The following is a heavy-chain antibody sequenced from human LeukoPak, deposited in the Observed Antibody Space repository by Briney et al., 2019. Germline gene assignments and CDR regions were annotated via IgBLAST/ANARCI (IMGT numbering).Heavy chain of an antibody. CDR1: GYSFTSYW. D-gene: IGHD3-9*01. CDR3: ARRENDFLTGFPNWFDP. CDR2: IYPGDSDT. J-gene: IGHJ5*02. V-gene: IGHV5-51*01. Sequence: GESLKISCKGSGYSFTSYWIGWVRQMPGKGLEWMGIIYPGDSDTRYSPSFQGQVIISADKSISTAYLQWSSLKASDTAIYYCARRENDFLTGFPNWFDPWGQGTLVTVSS.